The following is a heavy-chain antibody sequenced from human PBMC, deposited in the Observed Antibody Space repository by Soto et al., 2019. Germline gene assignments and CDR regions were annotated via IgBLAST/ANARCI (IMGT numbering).Heavy chain of an antibody. CDR1: GGSISSGGYY. CDR3: ARDSSGSSPAFDY. CDR2: IYYSGST. Sequence: QVQLQESGPGLVKPSQTLSLTCTVSGGSISSGGYYWSWIRQHPGKGLEWIGYIYYSGSTYYNPSPKSRVTISVDTYKTPISLKLRSVTAADAAVYDCARDSSGSSPAFDYWGQGTLVTVSS. D-gene: IGHD1-26*01. V-gene: IGHV4-31*03. J-gene: IGHJ4*02.